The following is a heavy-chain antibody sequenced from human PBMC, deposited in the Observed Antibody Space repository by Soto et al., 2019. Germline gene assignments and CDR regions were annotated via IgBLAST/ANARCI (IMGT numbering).Heavy chain of an antibody. J-gene: IGHJ4*02. CDR1: EGTFSNSA. CDR3: ARATYYNSTGYYYDY. CDR2: VIPMFGIS. Sequence: GASVKVSCKASEGTFSNSAISWVRQAPGQGLEWMGGVIPMFGISNYAQKFQGRVTINADKSTSTAYMELSSLRSDDSALYYCARATYYNSTGYYYDYWGQGTLVTVSS. D-gene: IGHD3-22*01. V-gene: IGHV1-69*10.